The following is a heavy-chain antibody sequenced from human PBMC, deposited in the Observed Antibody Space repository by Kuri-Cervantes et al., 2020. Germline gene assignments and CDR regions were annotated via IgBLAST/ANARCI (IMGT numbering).Heavy chain of an antibody. CDR1: GYTFTGYY. D-gene: IGHD2-15*01. J-gene: IGHJ4*02. CDR2: INPNSGGT. V-gene: IGHV1-2*02. Sequence: ASVKVSCKASGYTFTGYYMHWVRQAPGQGLEWMGWINPNSGGTNYAQKFQGRVTMTRDTSITTAYMELSGLTSDDTAIYYCARGARDLCRSGKCYGPTFDNWGQGTPVTVSS. CDR3: ARGARDLCRSGKCYGPTFDN.